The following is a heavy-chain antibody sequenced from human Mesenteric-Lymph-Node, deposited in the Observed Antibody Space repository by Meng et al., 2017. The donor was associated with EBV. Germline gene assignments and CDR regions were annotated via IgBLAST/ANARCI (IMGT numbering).Heavy chain of an antibody. CDR2: IYHSGGA. CDR1: GGFISNSY. V-gene: IGHV4-59*13. J-gene: IGHJ4*02. CDR3: ARAIYYYGSGYYFDY. D-gene: IGHD3-10*01. Sequence: QVQLQESGPGLVKPSETLSLTCTVSGGFISNSYWSWIRQPPGKGLEWIGYIYHSGGANYNPSLRSRVSLSVDTSKKQFSLKLNSVTAADTAVYYCARAIYYYGSGYYFDYWGQGALVTVS.